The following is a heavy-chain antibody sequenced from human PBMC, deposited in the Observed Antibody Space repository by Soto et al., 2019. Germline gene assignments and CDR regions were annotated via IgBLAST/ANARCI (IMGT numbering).Heavy chain of an antibody. D-gene: IGHD1-26*01. V-gene: IGHV1-58*02. J-gene: IGHJ4*02. Sequence: QMQLAQSGPEVKEPGTSVKVSCKASGFTFINSAIQWVRQARGQRLEWIGWIVVGSGRTDYAQKFQERLTITRDMSTSTAYMELSSLRLEDTAVYYCAAVQGGGATFHFWGQGSLVTVSS. CDR2: IVVGSGRT. CDR3: AAVQGGGATFHF. CDR1: GFTFINSA.